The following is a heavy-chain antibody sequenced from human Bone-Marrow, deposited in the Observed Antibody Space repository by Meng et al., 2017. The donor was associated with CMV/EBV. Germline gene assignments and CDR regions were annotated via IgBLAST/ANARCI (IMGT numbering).Heavy chain of an antibody. CDR1: GFTVSSNY. Sequence: GESLKISCAASGFTVSSNYMSWVRQAPGKGLEWVSAVSGGSASTYYADSVKGRFTISRDNAKNTLYLQMNSLRAEDTAVYYCIRGGDFNYWGQGTLVTVSS. CDR2: VSGGSAST. V-gene: IGHV3-53*01. CDR3: IRGGDFNY. D-gene: IGHD2-21*01. J-gene: IGHJ4*02.